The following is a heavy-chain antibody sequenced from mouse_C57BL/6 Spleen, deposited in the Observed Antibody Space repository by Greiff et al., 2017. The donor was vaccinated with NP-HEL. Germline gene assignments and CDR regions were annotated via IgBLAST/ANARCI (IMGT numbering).Heavy chain of an antibody. J-gene: IGHJ4*01. CDR2: IYPGSGNT. CDR3: ARGDGYDAMDY. CDR1: GYTFTDYY. Sequence: VQLQQSGAELVRPGASVKLSCKASGYTFTDYYINWVKQRPGQGLEWIARIYPGSGNTYYNEKFKGKATLTAEKSSSTAYMQLSSLTSEDSAVYFCARGDGYDAMDYWGQGTSVTVSS. V-gene: IGHV1-76*01. D-gene: IGHD2-3*01.